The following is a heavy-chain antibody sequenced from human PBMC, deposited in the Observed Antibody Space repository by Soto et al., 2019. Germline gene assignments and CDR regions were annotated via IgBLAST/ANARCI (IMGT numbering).Heavy chain of an antibody. Sequence: EVQLLESGGGLVQPGGSLRLSCAASGFTFSSYAMSWVRQAPGKGLVWVSVISGSGGYTYYADSVKGRFTISRDNSKNTQDRDMNSLRAEKTAVYYCAKWNVVVVAATRGGYFDYWGQGTLVTVSA. J-gene: IGHJ4*02. D-gene: IGHD2-15*01. CDR3: AKWNVVVVAATRGGYFDY. CDR1: GFTFSSYA. V-gene: IGHV3-23*01. CDR2: ISGSGGYT.